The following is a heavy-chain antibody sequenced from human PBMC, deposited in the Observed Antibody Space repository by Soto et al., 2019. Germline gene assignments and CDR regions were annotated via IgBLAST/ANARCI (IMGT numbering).Heavy chain of an antibody. CDR1: GFTFSSYA. J-gene: IGHJ6*02. V-gene: IGHV3-23*01. D-gene: IGHD2-15*01. CDR3: AKDLTVVNYYGMDV. Sequence: PGGSLRLSCAASGFTFSSYAMSWVRQAPGKGLEWVSAISGSGGSTYYADSVKGRFTISRDNSKNTLYLQMNSLRAEDTAVYYCAKDLTVVNYYGMDVWGQGTTVTVSS. CDR2: ISGSGGST.